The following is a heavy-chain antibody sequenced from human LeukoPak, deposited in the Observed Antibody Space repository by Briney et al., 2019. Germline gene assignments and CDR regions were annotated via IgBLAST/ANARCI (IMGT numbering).Heavy chain of an antibody. D-gene: IGHD1-1*01. CDR1: GGSISSSSYY. CDR3: SFWNDLLWDKGGDAFDI. V-gene: IGHV4-39*01. CDR2: IYYSGST. J-gene: IGHJ3*02. Sequence: PSETLSLTCTVSGGSISSSSYYWGWIRQPPGKGLEWIGSIYYSGSTYYNPSLKSRVTISVDTSKNQFSLKLSSVTAADTAVYYCSFWNDLLWDKGGDAFDIWGQGTMVTVSS.